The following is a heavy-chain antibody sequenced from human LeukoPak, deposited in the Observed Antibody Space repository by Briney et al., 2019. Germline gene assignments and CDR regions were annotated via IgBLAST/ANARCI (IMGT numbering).Heavy chain of an antibody. CDR1: GYTFTGYY. J-gene: IGHJ6*03. V-gene: IGHV1-2*02. Sequence: GASVTVSCTASGYTFTGYYMHWVRQAPGQGLEWMGWINPNSGGTNYAQKFQGRVTMTRDTSISTAYMELSRLRSDDTAVYYCARDGFGDIVVVPAANYYYYYMDVWGKGTTVTVSS. CDR2: INPNSGGT. D-gene: IGHD2-2*01. CDR3: ARDGFGDIVVVPAANYYYYYMDV.